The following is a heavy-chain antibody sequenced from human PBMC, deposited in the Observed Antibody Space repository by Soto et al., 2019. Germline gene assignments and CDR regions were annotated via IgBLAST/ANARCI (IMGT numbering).Heavy chain of an antibody. J-gene: IGHJ4*02. D-gene: IGHD5-18*01. Sequence: PGGSLRLSCSASGFTFSSYAMHWVRQAPGKGLEWVSAISSNGDSTYDADSVKGRFTISRDNSKNTLYLQMNSLRAEDTAVYYCAKGIYSYGYNSFDYWSQGTLVTVSS. CDR1: GFTFSSYA. CDR2: ISSNGDST. V-gene: IGHV3-64*04. CDR3: AKGIYSYGYNSFDY.